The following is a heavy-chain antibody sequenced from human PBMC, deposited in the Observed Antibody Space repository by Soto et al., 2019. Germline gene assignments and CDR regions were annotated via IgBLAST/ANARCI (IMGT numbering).Heavy chain of an antibody. D-gene: IGHD3-16*01. CDR1: GYLFSRHW. J-gene: IGHJ6*02. CDR3: SRHSLILTRLGGLYA. Sequence: GDSLTLYCQGSGYLFSRHWIGLERHMPGPGLEWMGIIFPSDSETRYSPSFQGQVTISVDKSINTAYLQWSSLQASDTAIYFCSRHSLILTRLGGLYAWDHGTKVTV. CDR2: IFPSDSET. V-gene: IGHV5-51*01.